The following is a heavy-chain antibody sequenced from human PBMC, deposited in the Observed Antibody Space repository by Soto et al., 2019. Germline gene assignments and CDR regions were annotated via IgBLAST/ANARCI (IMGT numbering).Heavy chain of an antibody. CDR3: VKDGDSISSNKPLDY. Sequence: EVQLLESGGGLVQPGGSLRLSCAASGFTFTTYAMCWVRQAPGKGLEWVSSISVSGDRTFYADSVKGRFSISRDNRRNTLHLQMNSLRAEDTAVYYCVKDGDSISSNKPLDYWGQGTLVTVSS. V-gene: IGHV3-23*01. CDR1: GFTFTTYA. J-gene: IGHJ4*02. CDR2: ISVSGDRT. D-gene: IGHD2-2*01.